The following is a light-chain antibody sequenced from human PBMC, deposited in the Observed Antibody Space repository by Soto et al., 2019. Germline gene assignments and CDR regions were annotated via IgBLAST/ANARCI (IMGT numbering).Light chain of an antibody. CDR2: GAS. J-gene: IGKJ3*01. CDR1: QDISSY. V-gene: IGKV1-9*01. CDR3: QQLNSYSIYT. Sequence: DIQLTQSPSFLFASVGDRVTITCRASQDISSYLAWYQQKPGKAPKLLIFGASTLQSGVPYRFSASGSGTEFTLTISSLQPKYFANYFCQQLNSYSIYTFGPGTKVDI.